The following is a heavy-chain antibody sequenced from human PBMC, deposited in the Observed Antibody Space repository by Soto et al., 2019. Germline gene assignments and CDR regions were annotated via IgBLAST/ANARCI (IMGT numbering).Heavy chain of an antibody. CDR2: LNPEGSAK. Sequence: EVQVMESGGGLVQPGGSLRLSCEVSGLTFSGYWMTWVRQAPRKGLEWVANLNPEGSAKYYVDSVRGRFTISRDNAKQSLSLQMNSLRVEDTAVYYCVTGYCSAGVCSRGYWGQGTLVTVTS. CDR1: GLTFSGYW. D-gene: IGHD2-8*02. V-gene: IGHV3-7*01. J-gene: IGHJ4*02. CDR3: VTGYCSAGVCSRGY.